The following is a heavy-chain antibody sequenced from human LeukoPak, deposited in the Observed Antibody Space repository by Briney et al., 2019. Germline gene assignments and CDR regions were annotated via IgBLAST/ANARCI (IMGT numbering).Heavy chain of an antibody. D-gene: IGHD6-19*01. CDR1: GFTVSSNY. CDR2: IYDSGTT. V-gene: IGHV3-53*01. CDR3: AGRRSSGWYAY. J-gene: IGHJ4*02. Sequence: GGSLRLSCATSGFTVSSNYMSWVRQAPGKGLEWVSVIYDSGTTYYADSVRGRFLIFRDTSKNTVDLQMNSLRVEDTAVYYCAGRRSSGWYAYWGQGTLVTVSS.